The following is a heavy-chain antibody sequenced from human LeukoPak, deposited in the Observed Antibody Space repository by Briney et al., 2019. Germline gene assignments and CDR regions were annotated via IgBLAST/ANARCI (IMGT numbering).Heavy chain of an antibody. CDR3: SRSFYDPYYYYMDV. CDR2: INPKSGGT. CDR1: GYTFTGYY. V-gene: IGHV1-2*02. J-gene: IGHJ6*03. Sequence: GASVKVSCKASGYTFTGYYMHWVRPAPGQGREWMGWINPKSGGTKYSQKFQGRVTMTRDTSLSTAYMELSRLRSDDTAVYYCSRSFYDPYYYYMDVWCKGTTVTVSS. D-gene: IGHD3-3*01.